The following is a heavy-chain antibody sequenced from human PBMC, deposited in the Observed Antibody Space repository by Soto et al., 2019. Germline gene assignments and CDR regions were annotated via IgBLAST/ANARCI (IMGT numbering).Heavy chain of an antibody. D-gene: IGHD3-22*01. V-gene: IGHV6-1*01. Sequence: KQSQTLSLTCAISGDSVSSNSAAWNWIRQSPSRGLEWLGRTYYRSKWYNDYAVSVKSRITINPDTSKNQFSLQLNSVTPEDTAVYYCASSNRYDSSGYYDYWGQGTLVTVSS. CDR2: TYYRSKWYN. CDR3: ASSNRYDSSGYYDY. J-gene: IGHJ4*02. CDR1: GDSVSSNSAA.